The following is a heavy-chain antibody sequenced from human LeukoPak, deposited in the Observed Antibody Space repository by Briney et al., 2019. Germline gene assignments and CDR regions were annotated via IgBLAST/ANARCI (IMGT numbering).Heavy chain of an antibody. CDR3: ARGGGSYYSDFDY. Sequence: SETLSLTCTVSGGSVSSGIYYWSWIRQPAGKGLEWIGRMFTPGTINYNPSLKSRVTISLDTSKNQFSLKLSSVTAADTAVYYCARGGGSYYSDFDYWGQGTLVTVSS. V-gene: IGHV4-61*02. CDR2: MFTPGTI. D-gene: IGHD1-26*01. J-gene: IGHJ4*02. CDR1: GGSVSSGIYY.